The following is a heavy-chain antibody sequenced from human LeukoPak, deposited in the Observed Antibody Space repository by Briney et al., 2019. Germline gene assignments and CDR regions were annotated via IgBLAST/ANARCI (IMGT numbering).Heavy chain of an antibody. D-gene: IGHD3-22*01. CDR2: INWNGGST. CDR1: GFTFDDYG. V-gene: IGHV3-20*04. Sequence: GGSLRLSCAASGFTFDDYGMSWVRQAPAKGLECVSGINWNGGSTGYADSVKGRFTISRDNAKNSLYLQMNSLRAEGTALYYCARGGSGYYVPVDYWGQGTLVTVSS. J-gene: IGHJ4*02. CDR3: ARGGSGYYVPVDY.